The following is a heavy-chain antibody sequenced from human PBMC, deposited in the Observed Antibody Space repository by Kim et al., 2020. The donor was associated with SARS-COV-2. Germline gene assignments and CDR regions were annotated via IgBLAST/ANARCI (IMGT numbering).Heavy chain of an antibody. Sequence: ASVKVSCKASGYTFTGYYMHWVRQAPGQGLEWMGWINPNSGGTNYAQKFQGWVTMTRDTSISTAYMELSRLRSDDTAVYYCARGGSNSARHYYYYYYGMDVWGQETTVTVSS. CDR1: GYTFTGYY. V-gene: IGHV1-2*04. CDR3: ARGGSNSARHYYYYYYGMDV. CDR2: INPNSGGT. D-gene: IGHD3-16*01. J-gene: IGHJ6*02.